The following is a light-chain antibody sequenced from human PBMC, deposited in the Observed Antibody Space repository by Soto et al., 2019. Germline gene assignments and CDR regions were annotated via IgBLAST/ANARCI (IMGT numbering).Light chain of an antibody. CDR3: QQRSNWPPIT. V-gene: IGKV3D-20*02. CDR2: GAF. Sequence: EIVLTQSPGTLSLPPGERATFSCRASQSVSSNYLAWYQQKPGQALRLLIYGAFKRATGIPDRFSGSGSGTDFTLTISRMEPEDFAVYYCQQRSNWPPITFGQGTRLEIK. CDR1: QSVSSNY. J-gene: IGKJ5*01.